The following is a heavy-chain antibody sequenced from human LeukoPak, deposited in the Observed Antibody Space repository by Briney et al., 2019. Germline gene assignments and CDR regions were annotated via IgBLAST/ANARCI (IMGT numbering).Heavy chain of an antibody. CDR2: IGGSGANA. CDR3: AKHSGSSGWYSDY. Sequence: GGSLRLSCAASGFTFSNYAMTWVRQAPGKGLEWVSSIGGSGANADHADSVKGRFTISRDNSRNTLYVQMNSLRAEDTAVYYCAKHSGSSGWYSDYWGQGTLVTVSS. D-gene: IGHD6-19*01. V-gene: IGHV3-23*01. CDR1: GFTFSNYA. J-gene: IGHJ4*02.